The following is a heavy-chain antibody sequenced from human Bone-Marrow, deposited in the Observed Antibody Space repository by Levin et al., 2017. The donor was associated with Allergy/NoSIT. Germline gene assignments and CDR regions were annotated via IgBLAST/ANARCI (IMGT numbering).Heavy chain of an antibody. V-gene: IGHV3-7*01. CDR2: IKEDGSDK. Sequence: GGSLRLSCAASGFKFRTYWMSWVRQAPGEGLQWVANIKEDGSDKYYVDSVKGRFTISRDNAQNSLYLQMNSLRAEDTAIYYCARDYSNPPYFYSGLDVWGQGTTVTVSS. CDR1: GFKFRTYW. J-gene: IGHJ6*02. CDR3: ARDYSNPPYFYSGLDV. D-gene: IGHD4-11*01.